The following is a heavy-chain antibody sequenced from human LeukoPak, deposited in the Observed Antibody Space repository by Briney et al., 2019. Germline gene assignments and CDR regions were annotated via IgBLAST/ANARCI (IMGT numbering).Heavy chain of an antibody. J-gene: IGHJ3*02. CDR3: ARDLYGSVSPGGAFDI. CDR1: GGSISSSSHY. CDR2: IYSGGST. V-gene: IGHV3-53*01. D-gene: IGHD3-10*01. Sequence: PSETLSLTCTVSGGSISSSSHYWGWIRQPPGKGLEWVSVIYSGGSTNYADSVKGRFTISRDNSKNTLYLQMNSLRAEDTAVYYCARDLYGSVSPGGAFDIWGQGTMVTVSS.